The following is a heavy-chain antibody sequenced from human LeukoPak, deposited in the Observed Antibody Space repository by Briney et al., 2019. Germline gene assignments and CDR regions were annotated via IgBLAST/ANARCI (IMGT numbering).Heavy chain of an antibody. CDR3: AREIEGAFWSGSALGWFDA. CDR2: IYHNGYT. Sequence: SETLSLTCTASGGSITNSGHYWSWIRHHPGAGLEWMGYIYHNGYTYYNPSVRSRVSFSVDTSKNLFYLTLTSLTAADTAVYYCAREIEGAFWSGSALGWFDAWGQGAPVTVSS. CDR1: GGSITNSGHY. V-gene: IGHV4-31*03. D-gene: IGHD3-3*01. J-gene: IGHJ5*02.